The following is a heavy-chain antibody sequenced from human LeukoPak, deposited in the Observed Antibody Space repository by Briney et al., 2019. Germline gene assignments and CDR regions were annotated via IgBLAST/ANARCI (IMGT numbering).Heavy chain of an antibody. D-gene: IGHD3-10*01. CDR2: ISSSSSYI. CDR1: GFTFSSYS. J-gene: IGHJ4*02. CDR3: ASVRVAGTGY. V-gene: IGHV3-21*01. Sequence: GGSLRLSCAASGFTFSSYSMNWVRQAPGMGLEWVSSISSSSSYIYYADSVKGRFTISRDNAKNSLYLQMNSLRAEDTAVYYCASVRVAGTGYWGQGTLVTVSS.